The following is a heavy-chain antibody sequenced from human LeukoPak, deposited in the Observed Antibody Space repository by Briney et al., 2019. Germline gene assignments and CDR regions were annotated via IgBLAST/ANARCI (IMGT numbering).Heavy chain of an antibody. CDR3: AKRGYCSVASCSQTPYYFDH. Sequence: GGSLRLSCAASGICDMSWVRQAPGKGLEWVSSFSHFDEKTYYADSVKGRFTMSRDNSRNTLYLQMNNLRAEDTAVYYCAKRGYCSVASCSQTPYYFDHWGQGTLVTVSS. J-gene: IGHJ4*02. CDR1: GICD. D-gene: IGHD2-15*01. V-gene: IGHV3-23*01. CDR2: FSHFDEKT.